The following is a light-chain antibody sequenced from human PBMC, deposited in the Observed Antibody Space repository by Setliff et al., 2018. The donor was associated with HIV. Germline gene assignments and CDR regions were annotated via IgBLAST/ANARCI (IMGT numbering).Light chain of an antibody. Sequence: QSALTQPASVSGSPGQWITISCTGTSSDIGGYKYVSWYQQHPGKAPKLIIYDVTNRPSDVSNRFSGSKSGNTASLTISGLQAEDEADYYCSAYASSDTLYVFGPGTKVTVL. J-gene: IGLJ1*01. CDR2: DVT. V-gene: IGLV2-14*03. CDR3: SAYASSDTLYV. CDR1: SSDIGGYKY.